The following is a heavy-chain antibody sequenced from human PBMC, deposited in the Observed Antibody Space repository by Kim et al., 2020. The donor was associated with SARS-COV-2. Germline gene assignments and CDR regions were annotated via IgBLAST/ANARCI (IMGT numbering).Heavy chain of an antibody. D-gene: IGHD3-9*01. V-gene: IGHV3-66*01. J-gene: IGHJ4*02. CDR2: T. Sequence: TNYEAAVKSRFTIYRENSKNTLYLQMNSLGAEETAGYYCASLTGYNSFDYWGQGTLVTVSS. CDR3: ASLTGYNSFDY.